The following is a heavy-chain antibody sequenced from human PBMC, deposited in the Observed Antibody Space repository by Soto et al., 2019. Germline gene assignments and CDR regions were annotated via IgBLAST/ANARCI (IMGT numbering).Heavy chain of an antibody. CDR2: INHSGST. CDR3: ARYSRGYSYGSDAFDI. CDR1: GGSFSGYY. D-gene: IGHD5-18*01. J-gene: IGHJ3*02. Sequence: QVQLQQWGAGLLKPSETLSLTCAVYGGSFSGYYWSWIRQPPGKGLEWIGEINHSGSTNYNPSLKSRVTISVDTSKNPFSLKLSSVTAADTDVYYCARYSRGYSYGSDAFDIWGQGTIVTVSS. V-gene: IGHV4-34*01.